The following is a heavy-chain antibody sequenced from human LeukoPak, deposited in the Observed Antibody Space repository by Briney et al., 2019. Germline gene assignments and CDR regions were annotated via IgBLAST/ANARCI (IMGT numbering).Heavy chain of an antibody. J-gene: IGHJ4*02. CDR2: ITSSSSCI. CDR3: ARVMAPGYYDFWSGYWTHFDY. Sequence: SGGSPRLSCAASGFTFSSYNMNWVRQAPGKGLEWVSSITSSSSCIYYADSVKGRFTISRDNAKNSLYLQMNSLRAEDTAVYYCARVMAPGYYDFWSGYWTHFDYWGQGTLVTVSS. CDR1: GFTFSSYN. V-gene: IGHV3-21*01. D-gene: IGHD3-3*01.